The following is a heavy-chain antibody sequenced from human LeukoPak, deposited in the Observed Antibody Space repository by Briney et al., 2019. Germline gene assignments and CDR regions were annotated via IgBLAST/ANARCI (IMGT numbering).Heavy chain of an antibody. CDR1: GGSFSGYY. V-gene: IGHV4-34*01. Sequence: SETLSLTCAVYGGSFSGYYWSWLRQPPGKGLEWIGEINHSGSTNYNPSLKSRVTISVDTSKNQFSLKLSSVTAADTAVYYCARGSHTDYYDSSGYYYGYWGHGTLVTVSS. CDR3: ARGSHTDYYDSSGYYYGY. D-gene: IGHD3-22*01. CDR2: INHSGST. J-gene: IGHJ4*01.